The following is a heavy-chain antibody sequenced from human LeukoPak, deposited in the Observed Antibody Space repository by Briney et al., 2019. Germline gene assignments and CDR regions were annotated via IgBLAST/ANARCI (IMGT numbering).Heavy chain of an antibody. J-gene: IGHJ4*02. CDR3: ARGPPIAARSRGALDY. CDR1: GGSFSGYY. CDR2: INHSGST. Sequence: PSETLSLTCAVYGGSFSGYYWSWIRQPPGKGLEWIGEINHSGSTNYNPFLKSRVTISVDTSKNQFSLKLSSVTAADTAVYYCARGPPIAARSRGALDYWGQGTLVTVSS. V-gene: IGHV4-34*01. D-gene: IGHD6-6*01.